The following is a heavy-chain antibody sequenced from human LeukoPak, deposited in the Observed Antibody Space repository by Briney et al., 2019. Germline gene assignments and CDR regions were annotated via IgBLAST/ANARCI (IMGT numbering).Heavy chain of an antibody. CDR3: ARVHYGYYFDY. CDR1: GFTFSDYY. CDR2: ISSSGSTI. V-gene: IGHV3-11*04. J-gene: IGHJ4*02. D-gene: IGHD3-10*01. Sequence: GGSLRLSCAASGFTFSDYYMSWIRQAPGKGLEWVSYISSSGSTIYYADSVKGRFTISRDNSKNTLYLQMNSLRAEDTAVYYCARVHYGYYFDYWGQGTLVTVSS.